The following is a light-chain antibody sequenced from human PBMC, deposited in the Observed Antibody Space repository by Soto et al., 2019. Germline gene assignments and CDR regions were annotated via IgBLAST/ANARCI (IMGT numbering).Light chain of an antibody. CDR2: WAS. CDR1: QTLLFSSNKQNF. CDR3: QQYYSPPLT. J-gene: IGKJ1*01. V-gene: IGKV4-1*01. Sequence: DIVMTQSPDSVAVSLGGRATINCKSSQTLLFSSNKQNFLAWYQQKPGHPPRLLFYWASTRESGVPDRFSGSGSGTDFTLTISSLQAEDVAIYYCQQYYSPPLTFGQGTKVDIK.